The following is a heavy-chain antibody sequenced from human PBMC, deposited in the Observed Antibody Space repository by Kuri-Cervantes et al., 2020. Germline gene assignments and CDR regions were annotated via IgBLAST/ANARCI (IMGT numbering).Heavy chain of an antibody. Sequence: SETLSLTCIVSGGSIRSSSNYWGWIRQPPGKGPEWIGSINYRGTTYYNPSLKSRVTISVDTSKNQFSLKLSSVTAADTAVYYCARGSLYYYGSGSYPVYYYYYMDVWGKGTTVTVSS. J-gene: IGHJ6*03. V-gene: IGHV4-39*01. CDR3: ARGSLYYYGSGSYPVYYYYYMDV. D-gene: IGHD3-10*01. CDR1: GGSIRSSSNY. CDR2: INYRGTT.